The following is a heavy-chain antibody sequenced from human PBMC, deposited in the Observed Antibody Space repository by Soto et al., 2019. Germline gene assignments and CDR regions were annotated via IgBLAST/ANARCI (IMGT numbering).Heavy chain of an antibody. CDR1: GYTFTSYG. CDR2: ISAYNGNT. Sequence: ASVKVSCKASGYTFTSYGISWVRQAPGQGLEWMGWISAYNGNTNYAQKPQGRVTMTTDTSTSTAYMELRSLRSDDTAVYYCARDPEKVYCSSPSCPLALWGRGTLVTVSS. CDR3: ARDPEKVYCSSPSCPLAL. V-gene: IGHV1-18*01. D-gene: IGHD2-2*01. J-gene: IGHJ2*01.